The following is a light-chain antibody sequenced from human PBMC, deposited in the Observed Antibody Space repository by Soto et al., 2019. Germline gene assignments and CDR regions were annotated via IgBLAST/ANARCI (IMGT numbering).Light chain of an antibody. Sequence: DIQMTQSPSSLSASVGDRVTITCRASQGIGNDLGWYQQKPVKAPKRLIYVASSLQSGVPSRFSGNGSGTQLTLSISRQQPEDFATYSCLQHDSYPLTFSGGTKGEIK. CDR1: QGIGND. J-gene: IGKJ4*01. V-gene: IGKV1-17*01. CDR3: LQHDSYPLT. CDR2: VAS.